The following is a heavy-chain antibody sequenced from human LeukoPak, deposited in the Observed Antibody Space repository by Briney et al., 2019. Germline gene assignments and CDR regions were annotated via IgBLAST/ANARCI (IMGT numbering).Heavy chain of an antibody. J-gene: IGHJ4*02. Sequence: PGGSLRLSCAASGFTFSSYSMNWVRQAPGKGLEWVSSISSSSSYIYYADSVKGRFTISRDNSKNTLYLQMNSLRAEDTAVYYCAKDGYSGYDRGILDYWGQGTLVTVSS. D-gene: IGHD5-12*01. CDR3: AKDGYSGYDRGILDY. CDR2: ISSSSSYI. V-gene: IGHV3-21*01. CDR1: GFTFSSYS.